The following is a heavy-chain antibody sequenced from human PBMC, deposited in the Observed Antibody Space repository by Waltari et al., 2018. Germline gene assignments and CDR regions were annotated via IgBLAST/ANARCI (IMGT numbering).Heavy chain of an antibody. D-gene: IGHD1-26*01. CDR3: ARGECGSYRAAYGDYFDY. J-gene: IGHJ4*02. CDR2: IYYSGST. CDR1: GGSISSYY. V-gene: IGHV4-59*01. Sequence: QVQLQQSGPGLVKPSETMSLTCTVSGGSISSYYWCWIWQPPGRGLEWIGYIYYSGSTNYSTSHQSPVTRAVDTYKNQFSMKLCSVTAADTAVDYCARGECGSYRAAYGDYFDYWGQGTLVTVSS.